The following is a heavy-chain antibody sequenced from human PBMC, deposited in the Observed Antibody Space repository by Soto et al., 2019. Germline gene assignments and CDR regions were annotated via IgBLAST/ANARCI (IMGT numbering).Heavy chain of an antibody. J-gene: IGHJ4*02. CDR2: ISSSSSYI. CDR1: GFTFSSYS. CDR3: ISSVQDEDYYGSGSPFDY. D-gene: IGHD3-10*01. Sequence: GGSLRLSCAASGFTFSSYSMNWVRQAPGKGLEWVSSISSSSSYIYYADSVKGRFTISRDNAKNSLYLQMNSLRAEDTAVYYCISSVQDEDYYGSGSPFDYWGQGTLVTVSS. V-gene: IGHV3-21*01.